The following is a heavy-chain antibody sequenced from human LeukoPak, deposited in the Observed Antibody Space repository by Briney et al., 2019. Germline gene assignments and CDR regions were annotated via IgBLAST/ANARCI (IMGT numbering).Heavy chain of an antibody. CDR1: GFTFSSYA. CDR3: ARDVYVWGSQSPDY. CDR2: ISYDGSNK. V-gene: IGHV3-30-3*01. D-gene: IGHD3-16*01. J-gene: IGHJ4*02. Sequence: GGSLRLSCAASGFTFSSYAMHWVRQAPGRGLEWVAVISYDGSNKYYADSVKGRFTISRDNSKNTLYLQMNSLRAEDTAVYYCARDVYVWGSQSPDYWGQGTLVTVSS.